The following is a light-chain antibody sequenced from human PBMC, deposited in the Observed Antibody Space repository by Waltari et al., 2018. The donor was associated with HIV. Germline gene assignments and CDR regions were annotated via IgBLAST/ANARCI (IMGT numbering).Light chain of an antibody. Sequence: QSVLTQPPSASGTPGQRVTISCSGSSSNIGSNTVNWYQHLPGTAPKLLIYSNHQRPSGVPDRFSGSKSGSSASLVITGLQSEDEAGYYCQSYDSNLSGLFGGGTKVTVL. CDR3: QSYDSNLSGL. V-gene: IGLV1-44*01. CDR2: SNH. J-gene: IGLJ2*01. CDR1: SSNIGSNT.